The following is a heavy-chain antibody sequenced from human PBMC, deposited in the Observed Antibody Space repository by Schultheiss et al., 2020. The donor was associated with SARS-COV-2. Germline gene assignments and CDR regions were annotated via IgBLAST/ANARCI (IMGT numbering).Heavy chain of an antibody. CDR2: ISSSSSYI. V-gene: IGHV3-21*01. D-gene: IGHD2-2*01. CDR3: AQLVVVPAANPDTFDP. J-gene: IGHJ5*02. CDR1: GFTFDDYA. Sequence: GGSLRLSCAASGFTFDDYAMHWVRQAPGKGLEWVSSISSSSSYIYYADSVKGRFTISRDNSKNTLYVQMNSLRIEDTAVYYCAQLVVVPAANPDTFDPWGQGTLVTVSS.